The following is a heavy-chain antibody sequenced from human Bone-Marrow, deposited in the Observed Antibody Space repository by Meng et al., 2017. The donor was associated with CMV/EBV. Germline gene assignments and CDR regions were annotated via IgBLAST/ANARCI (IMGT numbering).Heavy chain of an antibody. D-gene: IGHD3-22*01. CDR1: GGSINSYY. Sequence: VSGGSINSYYWRWIRQPAGKGLEWIGRIYTSGNTNYNPSLKSRVTMSVDTSKTQFSLKLTSVTAADTAVYFCARELVVVTHYYFDYWGQGTLVTVSS. V-gene: IGHV4-4*07. CDR3: ARELVVVTHYYFDY. CDR2: IYTSGNT. J-gene: IGHJ4*02.